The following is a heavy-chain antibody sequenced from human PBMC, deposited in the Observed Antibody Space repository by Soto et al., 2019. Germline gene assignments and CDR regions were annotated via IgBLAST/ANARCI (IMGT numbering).Heavy chain of an antibody. CDR3: ARGDQELDY. CDR1: GDSINTYT. CDR2: IFSSGIA. J-gene: IGHJ4*02. Sequence: SETLSLTCTVSGDSINTYTCTWIRQPPGKGLEWIGYIFSSGIANYNPSLQSRLTMSVDTSNNVFSLRLNSVSAADTAVYYCARGDQELDYWGPGTLVTVYS. D-gene: IGHD1-1*01. V-gene: IGHV4-59*01.